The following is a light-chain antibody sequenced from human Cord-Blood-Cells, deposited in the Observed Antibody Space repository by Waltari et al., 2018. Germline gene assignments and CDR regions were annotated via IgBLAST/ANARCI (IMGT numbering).Light chain of an antibody. CDR2: EVS. J-gene: IGLJ1*01. CDR3: SSYTSSSHV. Sequence: QSALTQPASVSGSPGQSITISCTGTSSDVGGYTYVSWYQQHPGKAPKLMIYEVSNRPSGVSNRFSGSKSGNTASLTISGLQAEDEADYYCSSYTSSSHVFGTGTKVTVL. V-gene: IGLV2-14*01. CDR1: SSDVGGYTY.